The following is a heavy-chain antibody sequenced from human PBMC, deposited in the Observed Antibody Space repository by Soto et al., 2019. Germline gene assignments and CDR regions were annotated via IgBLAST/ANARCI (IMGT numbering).Heavy chain of an antibody. J-gene: IGHJ4*02. CDR1: GFTFSSSG. CDR3: AKEFHSWNYFDY. CDR2: ISYDGSNK. V-gene: IGHV3-30*18. Sequence: GGSLRLSCAASGFTFSSSGMHWVRQAPGKGLEWVAVISYDGSNKFYADSVKGRFTISRDNFRNTLYLQMNSLRAEDTAVYYCAKEFHSWNYFDYWGQGTLVNVS. D-gene: IGHD1-20*01.